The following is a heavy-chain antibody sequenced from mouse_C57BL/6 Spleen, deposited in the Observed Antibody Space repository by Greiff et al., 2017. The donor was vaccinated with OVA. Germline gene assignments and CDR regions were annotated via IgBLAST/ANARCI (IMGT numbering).Heavy chain of an antibody. D-gene: IGHD2-4*01. CDR1: GYTFTSYW. V-gene: IGHV1-61*01. Sequence: QVQLQQPGAELVRPGSSVKLSCKASGYTFTSYWMDWVKQRPGQGLEWIGNIYPSDSETHYNQKFKDKATLTVDKSSSTAYMQLSSLTSEDSAVYYCATYDYDTFAYWGQGTLVTVSA. J-gene: IGHJ3*01. CDR3: ATYDYDTFAY. CDR2: IYPSDSET.